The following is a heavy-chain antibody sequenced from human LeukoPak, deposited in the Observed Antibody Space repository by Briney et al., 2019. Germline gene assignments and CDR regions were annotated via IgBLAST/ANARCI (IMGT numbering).Heavy chain of an antibody. V-gene: IGHV4-59*01. Sequence: PSETLSLTCTVSGGSISSYYWSWIRQPPGKGLEWIGYIYYSGSTNYNPSLKSRVTISVDTSKNQFSLKLSSVTAADTAAYYCARVFDSSGGYDYWGQGTLVTVSS. J-gene: IGHJ4*02. D-gene: IGHD3-22*01. CDR3: ARVFDSSGGYDY. CDR2: IYYSGST. CDR1: GGSISSYY.